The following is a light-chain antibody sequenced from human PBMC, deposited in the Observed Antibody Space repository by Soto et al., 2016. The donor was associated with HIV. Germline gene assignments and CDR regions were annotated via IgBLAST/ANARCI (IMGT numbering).Light chain of an antibody. CDR2: DDA. CDR3: QVWDSSSDHWV. Sequence: SYELTQPPSVSLAPGKTAEIPCGGNNIGSKSVHWYQQKPGQVPVLVLFDDAERPSGIPERFSGSNSGHTATLTISRVEAGDEADYYCQVWDSSSDHWVFGGGTKLTVL. J-gene: IGLJ3*02. V-gene: IGLV3-21*03. CDR1: NIGSKS.